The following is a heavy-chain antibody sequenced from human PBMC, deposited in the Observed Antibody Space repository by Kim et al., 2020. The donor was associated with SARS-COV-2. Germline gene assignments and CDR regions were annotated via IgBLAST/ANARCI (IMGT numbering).Heavy chain of an antibody. V-gene: IGHV3-48*03. CDR1: GFTFSSYE. J-gene: IGHJ4*02. D-gene: IGHD6-19*01. CDR3: ARAEEQQWLATFDY. Sequence: GGSLRLSCAASGFTFSSYEMNWVRQAPGKGLEWVSYISSSGSTIYYADSVKGRFTISRDNAKNSLYLQMNSLRAEDTAVYYCARAEEQQWLATFDYWGQGTLVTVSS. CDR2: ISSSGSTI.